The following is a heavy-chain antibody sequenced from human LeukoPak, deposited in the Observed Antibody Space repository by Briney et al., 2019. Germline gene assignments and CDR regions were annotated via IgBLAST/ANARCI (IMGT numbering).Heavy chain of an antibody. CDR2: INPNSGGT. CDR3: ARGATRIAGKSDY. CDR1: GYTFTSYG. D-gene: IGHD5-24*01. Sequence: ASVKVSCKASGYTFTSYGISWVRQAPGQGLEWMGWINPNSGGTNYAQKFQGRVTMTRDTSISTAYMELSRLRSDDTAVYYCARGATRIAGKSDYWGQGTLVTVSS. J-gene: IGHJ4*02. V-gene: IGHV1-2*02.